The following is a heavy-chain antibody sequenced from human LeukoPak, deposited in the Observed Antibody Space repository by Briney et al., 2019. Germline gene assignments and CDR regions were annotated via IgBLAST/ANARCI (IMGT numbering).Heavy chain of an antibody. CDR2: IIPIFGTV. D-gene: IGHD2/OR15-2a*01. Sequence: ASVKVSCKASGGTFSSYAISWVRQAPGQGLEWMGGIIPIFGTVNYAQKFQGRVTITTDESTSTAYMELSSLRSEDTAVYYCARDPLFPEGWFDPWGQGTLVTVSS. CDR3: ARDPLFPEGWFDP. CDR1: GGTFSSYA. V-gene: IGHV1-69*05. J-gene: IGHJ5*02.